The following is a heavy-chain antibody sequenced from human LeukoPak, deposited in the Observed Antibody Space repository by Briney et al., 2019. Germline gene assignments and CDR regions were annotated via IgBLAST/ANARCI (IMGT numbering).Heavy chain of an antibody. CDR2: ISWNSGSI. V-gene: IGHV3-9*01. J-gene: IGHJ6*02. CDR3: AKDKYDILTGGGMDV. D-gene: IGHD3-9*01. Sequence: GGSLRLSCAASGNYWMHWVRQAPGKGLVWVSGISWNSGSIGYADSVKGRFTISRDNAKNSLYLQMNSLRAEDTALYYCAKDKYDILTGGGMDVWGQGTTVTVSS. CDR1: GNYW.